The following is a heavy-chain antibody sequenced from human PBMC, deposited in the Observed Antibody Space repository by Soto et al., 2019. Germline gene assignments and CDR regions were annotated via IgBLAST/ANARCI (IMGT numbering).Heavy chain of an antibody. CDR2: ISYDGSNK. Sequence: PGGSLRLSCAASGFTFSSYGMHWVRQAPGKGLEWVAVISYDGSNKYYADSVKGRFTISRDNSKNTLYLQMNSLRAEDTAVYYCAKDLPRGGVVVVPDAFDIWGQGTMVTVSS. V-gene: IGHV3-30*18. CDR1: GFTFSSYG. CDR3: AKDLPRGGVVVVPDAFDI. J-gene: IGHJ3*02. D-gene: IGHD2-15*01.